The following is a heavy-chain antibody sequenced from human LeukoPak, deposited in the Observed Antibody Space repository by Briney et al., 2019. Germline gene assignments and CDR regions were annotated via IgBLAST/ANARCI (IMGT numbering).Heavy chain of an antibody. CDR2: ISYDGSNK. CDR3: AGDLSFDY. D-gene: IGHD3-16*02. Sequence: GGSLRLSCAASGFTFSSYAMHWVRQAPGKGLEWVAVISYDGSNKYYADSVKGRFTISRDNSKNTLYLQMNSLRAEDTAVYYCAGDLSFDYWGQGTLVTVSS. J-gene: IGHJ4*02. V-gene: IGHV3-30-3*01. CDR1: GFTFSSYA.